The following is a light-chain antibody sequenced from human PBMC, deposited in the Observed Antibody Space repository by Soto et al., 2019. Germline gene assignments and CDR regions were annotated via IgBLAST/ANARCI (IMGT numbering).Light chain of an antibody. J-gene: IGKJ1*01. CDR1: QGISSY. Sequence: EIQLTQSPSFLSASVGDRVTITCRASQGISSYLAWYQQKPGKAPKLLIYAASTLQTGVPSRFSGSGSGTEFTLTISSLQPEDFATYYCQQLTTYPWTFGQGTKVEIK. CDR3: QQLTTYPWT. CDR2: AAS. V-gene: IGKV1-9*01.